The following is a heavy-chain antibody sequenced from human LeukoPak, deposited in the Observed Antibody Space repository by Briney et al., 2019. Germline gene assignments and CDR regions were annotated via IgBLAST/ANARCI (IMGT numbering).Heavy chain of an antibody. CDR1: GFTVSSNY. CDR3: AKEGGSYLGYFDY. CDR2: ISYDGSNK. V-gene: IGHV3-30*18. Sequence: GGSLRLSCAASGFTVSSNYMSWVRQAPGKGLEWVAVISYDGSNKYYADSVKGRFTISRDNSKNTLYLQMNSLRAEDTAVYYCAKEGGSYLGYFDYWGQGTLVTVSS. J-gene: IGHJ4*02. D-gene: IGHD1-26*01.